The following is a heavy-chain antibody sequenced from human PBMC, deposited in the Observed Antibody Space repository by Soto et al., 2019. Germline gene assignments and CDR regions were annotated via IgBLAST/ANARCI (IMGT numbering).Heavy chain of an antibody. J-gene: IGHJ4*02. Sequence: GESLKISCKGSGYSFTSYWIGWVRQMPGKGLEWMGIIYPGDSDTRYSPSFQGQVTISAGKSISTAYLQWSSLKASDTAMYYCARQSMVRGVIIGRNFDYWGQGTLVTVSS. CDR2: IYPGDSDT. CDR1: GYSFTSYW. V-gene: IGHV5-51*01. CDR3: ARQSMVRGVIIGRNFDY. D-gene: IGHD3-10*01.